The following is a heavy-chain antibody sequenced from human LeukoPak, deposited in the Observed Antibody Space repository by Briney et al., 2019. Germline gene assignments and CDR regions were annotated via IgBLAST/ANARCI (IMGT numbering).Heavy chain of an antibody. CDR1: GFAFSSYA. J-gene: IGHJ4*02. D-gene: IGHD1-14*01. CDR3: AKATGYLL. Sequence: GGSLRLSCAASGFAFSSYAMSWVREAPGKGLEWVSTISNSDDSTYYADSVKGRFTISRDNSENTLYLQMNSLRAEDTAVYYCAKATGYLLWGQGTLVTVSS. V-gene: IGHV3-23*01. CDR2: ISNSDDST.